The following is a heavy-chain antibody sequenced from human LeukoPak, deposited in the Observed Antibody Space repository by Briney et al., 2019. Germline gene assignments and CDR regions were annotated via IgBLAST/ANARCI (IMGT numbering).Heavy chain of an antibody. CDR3: AKPTSGDGSFLIDY. CDR1: GFTFSSYG. J-gene: IGHJ4*02. D-gene: IGHD1-26*01. Sequence: PGGSLRLSCAASGFTFSSYGMHWVRQAPGKGLEWVAVIWYDGSYTYYAESVKGRFTISRDNSRNTLYLQMSSLRAEDTAVYYCAKPTSGDGSFLIDYWGQGTLVIVPS. CDR2: IWYDGSYT. V-gene: IGHV3-33*03.